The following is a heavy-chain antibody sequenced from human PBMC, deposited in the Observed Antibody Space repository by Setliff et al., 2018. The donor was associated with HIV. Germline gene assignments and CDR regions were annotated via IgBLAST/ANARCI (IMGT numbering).Heavy chain of an antibody. CDR2: IIPIFGTT. V-gene: IGHV1-69*13. D-gene: IGHD2-21*02. J-gene: IGHJ5*02. CDR3: VYCGGDCYTNWFDP. CDR1: GGTFRNFA. Sequence: SVKVSCKASGGTFRNFALSWVRQAPGQGLEWMGGIIPIFGTTKYAQKFQGRVTITADEPTTTAYMELTSLRSEDTAVYYCVYCGGDCYTNWFDPWGQGTLVTVSS.